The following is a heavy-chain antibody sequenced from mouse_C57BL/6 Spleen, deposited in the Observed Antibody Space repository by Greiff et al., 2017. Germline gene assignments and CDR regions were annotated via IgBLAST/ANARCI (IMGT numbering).Heavy chain of an antibody. V-gene: IGHV1-54*01. CDR2: INPGSGGT. CDR3: ARERGDY. CDR1: GYAFTNYL. J-gene: IGHJ2*01. Sequence: VQLQESGAELVRPGTSVKVSCKASGYAFTNYLIEWVKQRPGQGLEWIGVINPGSGGTNYNEKFKGKATLTADKSSSTAYMQLSSLTSEDSAVYFCARERGDYWGQGTTLTVSS.